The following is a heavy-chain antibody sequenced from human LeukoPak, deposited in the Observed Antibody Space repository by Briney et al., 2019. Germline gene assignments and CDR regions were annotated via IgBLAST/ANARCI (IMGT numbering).Heavy chain of an antibody. Sequence: SETLSLTCTVSGYSISSGYYWGWIRQPPGKGLEWIGSIYHSGSTYYNPSLESRVTISVDTSKNQFSLKLSSVTAADTAVYYCARALVTMVRGSYYYYMDVWGKGTTVTISS. V-gene: IGHV4-38-2*02. CDR2: IYHSGST. CDR3: ARALVTMVRGSYYYYMDV. D-gene: IGHD3-10*01. CDR1: GYSISSGYY. J-gene: IGHJ6*03.